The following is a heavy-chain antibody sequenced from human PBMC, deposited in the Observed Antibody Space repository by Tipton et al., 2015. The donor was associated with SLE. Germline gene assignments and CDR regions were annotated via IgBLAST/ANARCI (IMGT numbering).Heavy chain of an antibody. V-gene: IGHV3-30*04. CDR2: ISYDGSNK. J-gene: IGHJ6*02. Sequence: RSLRLSCAASAFTFSSYAMHWVRQAPGKGLEWVAVISYDGSNKYYADSVKGRFTISRDNSKNTLYLQMNSLRAEDTAVYYCARQLDLYYYYGMDVWGQGTTVTVSS. D-gene: IGHD1-1*01. CDR1: AFTFSSYA. CDR3: ARQLDLYYYYGMDV.